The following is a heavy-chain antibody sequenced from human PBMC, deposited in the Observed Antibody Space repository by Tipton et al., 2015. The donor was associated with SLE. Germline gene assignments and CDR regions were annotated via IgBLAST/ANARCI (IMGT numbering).Heavy chain of an antibody. Sequence: TLSLTCTVSGGSISSGSYYWSWIRQPAGKGLEWIGRIYTSGSTNYNPSLKSRATISVDTSKNQFSLKLSSVTAADTAVYYCARGGGWELWYFDYWGQGTLVTVSS. D-gene: IGHD1-26*01. J-gene: IGHJ4*02. CDR1: GGSISSGSYY. CDR3: ARGGGWELWYFDY. V-gene: IGHV4-61*02. CDR2: IYTSGST.